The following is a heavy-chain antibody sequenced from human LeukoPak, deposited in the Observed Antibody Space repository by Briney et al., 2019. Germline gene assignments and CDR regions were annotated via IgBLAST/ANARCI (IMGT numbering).Heavy chain of an antibody. J-gene: IGHJ4*02. CDR2: IYYSGST. V-gene: IGHV4-31*03. CDR3: ARDSYYYDSSGFDY. D-gene: IGHD3-22*01. CDR1: GGFISSGGYY. Sequence: SQTLSLTCTVSGGFISSGGYYWSWIRQHPGKGLEWIGYIYYSGSTYYNPSLKSRVTISVDTSKNQFSLKLSSVTAADTAVYYCARDSYYYDSSGFDYWGQGTLVTVSS.